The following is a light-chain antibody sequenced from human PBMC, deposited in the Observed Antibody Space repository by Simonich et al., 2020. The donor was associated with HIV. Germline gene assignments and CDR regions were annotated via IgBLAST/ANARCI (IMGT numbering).Light chain of an antibody. CDR1: QNITGN. Sequence: EIVMTQSPATLSVSPWERATPSCRAMQNITGNLARYQQKPGQAPRLIIYYASPRATGVPARFSGSGFGTDFPLTISSMQSEDFAVYYCQQYNNWPSPFALGPGTKVDIK. J-gene: IGKJ3*01. CDR2: YAS. V-gene: IGKV3-15*01. CDR3: QQYNNWPSPFA.